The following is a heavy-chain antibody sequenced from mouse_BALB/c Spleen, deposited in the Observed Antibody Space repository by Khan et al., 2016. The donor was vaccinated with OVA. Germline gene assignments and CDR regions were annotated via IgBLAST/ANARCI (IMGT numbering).Heavy chain of an antibody. Sequence: QVQLQQSGPELKKPGETVKISCKASGYTFTNYGMNWVKQAPGKGLKWMGWINTYTGEPTYAYDFQGRFALSLEPSASTAYLQIKNHKKEDKATYFGARDYGYAYWGQGTLVTVSA. CDR3: ARDYGYAY. D-gene: IGHD1-2*01. CDR1: GYTFTNYG. CDR2: INTYTGEP. V-gene: IGHV9-1*02. J-gene: IGHJ3*01.